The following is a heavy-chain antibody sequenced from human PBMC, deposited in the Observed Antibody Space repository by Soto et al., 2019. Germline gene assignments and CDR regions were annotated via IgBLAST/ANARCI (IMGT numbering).Heavy chain of an antibody. Sequence: QVQLVQSGAEVKKPGSSVKVSYKASGGTFSSYAISWVRQAPGQGLEWMGGIIPIFGTANYAQKFQGRVTITADESTSTAYMELSSLRSEDTAVYYCARDVPHIVVVPAAIDNWFDPWGQGTLVTVSS. CDR1: GGTFSSYA. J-gene: IGHJ5*02. V-gene: IGHV1-69*01. D-gene: IGHD2-2*01. CDR2: IIPIFGTA. CDR3: ARDVPHIVVVPAAIDNWFDP.